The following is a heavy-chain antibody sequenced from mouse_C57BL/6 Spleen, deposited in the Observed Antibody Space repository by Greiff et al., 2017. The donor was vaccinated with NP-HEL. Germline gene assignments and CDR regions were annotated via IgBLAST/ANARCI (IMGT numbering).Heavy chain of an antibody. D-gene: IGHD1-1*01. CDR2: ISSGSSTI. J-gene: IGHJ1*03. CDR1: GFTFSDYG. V-gene: IGHV5-17*01. CDR3: ARQEIYYYGSSYFDV. Sequence: DVMLVESGGGLVKPGGSLKLSCAASGFTFSDYGMHWVRQAPEKGLEWVAYISSGSSTIYYADTVKGRFTISRDNAKNTLFLQMTSLRSEDTAMYYCARQEIYYYGSSYFDVWGTGTTVTVSS.